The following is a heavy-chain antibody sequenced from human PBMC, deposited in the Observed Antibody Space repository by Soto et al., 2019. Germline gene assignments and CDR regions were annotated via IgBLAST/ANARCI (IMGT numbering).Heavy chain of an antibody. V-gene: IGHV3-30*04. J-gene: IGHJ4*02. D-gene: IGHD4-17*01. CDR3: ARDASTGAADYYFDY. CDR2: ISYDGRDK. CDR1: GFTFSSYA. Sequence: SGGSLRLSCAASGFTFSSYAMHWVRQAPGKGLEWVAVISYDGRDKKHADSVKGRFTISRDNSNNMVYLQMNSLRAEDTAVYYCARDASTGAADYYFDYWGQGTPVTVSS.